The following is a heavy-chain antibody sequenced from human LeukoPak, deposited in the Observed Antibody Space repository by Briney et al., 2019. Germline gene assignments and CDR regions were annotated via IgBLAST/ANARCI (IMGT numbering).Heavy chain of an antibody. CDR3: ARGSGTSWYDY. D-gene: IGHD6-13*01. CDR2: MNTITGDT. V-gene: IGHV1-2*04. J-gene: IGHJ4*02. CDR1: GYTFTANY. Sequence: ASVKVSCKASGYTFTANYMHWVRQAPGQGLEWMGWMNTITGDTYNVQKFQGCVTMTRDTSITTAYMELSRLTLDDTAVYYCARGSGTSWYDYWGQGTLVTVSS.